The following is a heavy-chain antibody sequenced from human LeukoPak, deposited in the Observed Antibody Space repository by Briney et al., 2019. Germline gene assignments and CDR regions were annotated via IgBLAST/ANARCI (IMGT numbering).Heavy chain of an antibody. J-gene: IGHJ5*01. CDR2: ISGSGGNT. V-gene: IGHV3-23*01. Sequence: GGSLRLSCAASGFTFSIYAMTWVRQAPGKGLEWVSEISGSGGNTYYADSVKGRFTISRDNSKNTVYLQMNSLRAEDTAIYYCARASYSGSSGPGPGWFDSWGQGTLVTVSS. CDR1: GFTFSIYA. D-gene: IGHD6-13*01. CDR3: ARASYSGSSGPGPGWFDS.